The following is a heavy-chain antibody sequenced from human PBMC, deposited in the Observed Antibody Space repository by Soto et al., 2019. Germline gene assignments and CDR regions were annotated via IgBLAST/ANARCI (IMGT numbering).Heavy chain of an antibody. V-gene: IGHV1-18*01. CDR1: GYTFTSYG. J-gene: IGHJ6*02. D-gene: IGHD3-10*01. Sequence: QVQLVQSGAEVKKPGASVKVSCKASGYTFTSYGISWVRQAPGQGLEWMGWISAYNGNTNYAQKLQGRVTMTTDTSPSTAYRELRSRSTDDTAVYYCARGGLWFGGIYGMDVWGQGTTVTVSS. CDR3: ARGGLWFGGIYGMDV. CDR2: ISAYNGNT.